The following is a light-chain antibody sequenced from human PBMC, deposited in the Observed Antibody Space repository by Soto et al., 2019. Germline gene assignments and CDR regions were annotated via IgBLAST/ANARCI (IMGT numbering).Light chain of an antibody. Sequence: QSALTQPASVSGSAGQSITISCSGTMRDVGAYNLVSWYQQHPGTAPKLIIYEVRNRPSGISSRFSGSRSGNTASLTISGLQPEDEGDYYCCSYAGSYVFGTGTKLTVL. J-gene: IGLJ1*01. CDR3: CSYAGSYV. CDR2: EVR. CDR1: MRDVGAYNL. V-gene: IGLV2-23*02.